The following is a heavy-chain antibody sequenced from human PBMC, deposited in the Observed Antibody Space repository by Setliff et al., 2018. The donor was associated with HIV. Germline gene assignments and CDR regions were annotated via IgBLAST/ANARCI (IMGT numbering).Heavy chain of an antibody. CDR3: ARELGHYYYYMDV. Sequence: PSETLSLTCAVYGGSFSGYYWSWIRQPPGKGLEWIGEINHSGSTNYNPSLKSRVTISVDTSKNQFSLKLSSVTTADTAVFYCARELGHYYYYMDVWGKGTTVTVSS. V-gene: IGHV4-34*01. CDR1: GGSFSGYY. D-gene: IGHD7-27*01. CDR2: INHSGST. J-gene: IGHJ6*03.